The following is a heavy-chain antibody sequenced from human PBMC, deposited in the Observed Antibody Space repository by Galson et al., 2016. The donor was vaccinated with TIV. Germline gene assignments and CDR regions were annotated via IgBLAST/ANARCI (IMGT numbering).Heavy chain of an antibody. D-gene: IGHD1-26*01. V-gene: IGHV1-46*01. CDR1: GYTFTSYY. Sequence: SVKVSCKASGYTFTSYYMHWVRQAPGQGLEWMGIINPSGGSTSYAQKFQGRVTMTRDTSTSTVYMELSSLRSDDTAVYYCARDRMSPLVGATQDFWGQGTLVSVSS. CDR3: ARDRMSPLVGATQDF. J-gene: IGHJ4*02. CDR2: INPSGGST.